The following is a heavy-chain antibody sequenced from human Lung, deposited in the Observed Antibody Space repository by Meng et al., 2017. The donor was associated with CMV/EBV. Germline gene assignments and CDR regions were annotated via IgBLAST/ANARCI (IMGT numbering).Heavy chain of an antibody. CDR2: ISSSGSTI. J-gene: IGHJ6*02. Sequence: GGSXRLXCAASGFTFSDYYMSWIRQAPGKGLEWVSYISSSGSTIYYADSVKGRFTISRDNAKNSLYLQMNSLRAEDTAVYYCARTGTSANYYYYYGMDVWGQGTTVTVSS. D-gene: IGHD1/OR15-1a*01. CDR3: ARTGTSANYYYYYGMDV. CDR1: GFTFSDYY. V-gene: IGHV3-11*01.